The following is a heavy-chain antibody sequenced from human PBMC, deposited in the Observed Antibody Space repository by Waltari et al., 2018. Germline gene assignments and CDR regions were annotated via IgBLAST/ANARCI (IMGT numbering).Heavy chain of an antibody. D-gene: IGHD3-22*01. CDR2: FDPDAGET. CDR1: GYTLTELS. Sequence: QVQLVQSGAEVKKPGASVKVSCKVSGYTLTELSMHWVRQAPGKGLEWMGGFDPDAGETIYAQKFQSRVTMTEDTSTDTAYMELSSLRSEDTAVYYCATDKGDSSGYYYEGYWGQGTLVTVSS. V-gene: IGHV1-24*01. J-gene: IGHJ4*02. CDR3: ATDKGDSSGYYYEGY.